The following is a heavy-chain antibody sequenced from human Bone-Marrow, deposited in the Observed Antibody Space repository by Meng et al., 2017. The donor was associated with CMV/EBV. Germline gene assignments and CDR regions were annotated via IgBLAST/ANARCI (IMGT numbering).Heavy chain of an antibody. V-gene: IGHV1-2*02. J-gene: IGHJ3*02. CDR3: AREGEGGLSAANTFDI. CDR1: GYTFTGYY. CDR2: INPNSGGT. D-gene: IGHD3-16*02. Sequence: ASVKVSCKASGYTFTGYYMHWVRQAPGQGLEWMGWINPNSGGTNYAQKFQGRVTMTRDTSISTAYTELSRLRSDATAVYYWAREGEGGLSAANTFDIWGQGTMVTVSS.